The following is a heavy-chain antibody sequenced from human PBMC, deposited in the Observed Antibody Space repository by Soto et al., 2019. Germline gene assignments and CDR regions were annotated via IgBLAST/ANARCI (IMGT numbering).Heavy chain of an antibody. Sequence: SGPTLVNPTQTLTLTCSFSGFSLSTSGVGVGWIRQSPGKALEWLALIYWSGDEHYRPSLKSRLSIIKDTSKNHVVLIMTDMDPVDTATYYCARGLAALPVYAFDIWGQGTMVTVSS. CDR1: GFSLSTSGVG. J-gene: IGHJ3*02. CDR3: ARGLAALPVYAFDI. CDR2: IYWSGDE. V-gene: IGHV2-5*01. D-gene: IGHD6-6*01.